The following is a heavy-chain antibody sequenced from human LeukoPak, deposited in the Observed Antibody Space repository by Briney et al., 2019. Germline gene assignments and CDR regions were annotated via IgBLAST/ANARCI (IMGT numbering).Heavy chain of an antibody. J-gene: IGHJ4*02. CDR3: TRERRGGYYAFEA. D-gene: IGHD3-10*01. CDR1: GGCVSDYS. V-gene: IGHV3-11*01. Sequence: PGGSLRLPCAASGGCVSDYSISWIRQSPGKGPEWISYVMSGRGSTYYADSVNGGFTISRDNAKNSVALHLYVLRADATVVYCFTRERRGGYYAFEAWGQRTLVS. CDR2: VMSGRGST.